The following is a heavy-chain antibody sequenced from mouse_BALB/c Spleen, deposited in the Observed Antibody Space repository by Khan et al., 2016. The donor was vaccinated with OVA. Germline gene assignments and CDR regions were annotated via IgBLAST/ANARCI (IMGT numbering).Heavy chain of an antibody. CDR3: TRLAYYYNSEGFAY. CDR2: ISSGGSYT. J-gene: IGHJ3*01. D-gene: IGHD1-1*02. Sequence: EVQGVESGGDLVKPGGSLKLSCAASGFTFSTYGMSWVRQTPDKRLEWVATISSGGSYTYYVDSVKGRFTISRDNAKNTLELQMSSLNSEDTAMYYCTRLAYYYNSEGFAYWGQGTLVTVSA. CDR1: GFTFSTYG. V-gene: IGHV5-6*01.